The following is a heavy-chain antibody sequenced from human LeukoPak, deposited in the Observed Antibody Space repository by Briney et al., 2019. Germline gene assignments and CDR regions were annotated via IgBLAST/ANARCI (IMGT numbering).Heavy chain of an antibody. CDR2: IYYSGST. CDR3: ARERGQGSH. J-gene: IGHJ4*02. V-gene: IGHV4-39*07. Sequence: SETLSLTCTVSGGSISSSSYYWGWIRQPPGKGLEWIGSIYYSGSTYYNPSLKSRVTISVDTSKNQFSLKLSSVTAADTAVYYCARERGQGSHWGQGTLVTVSS. D-gene: IGHD2-15*01. CDR1: GGSISSSSYY.